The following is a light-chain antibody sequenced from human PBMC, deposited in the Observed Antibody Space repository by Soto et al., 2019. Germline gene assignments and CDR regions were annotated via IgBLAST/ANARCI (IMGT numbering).Light chain of an antibody. V-gene: IGLV1-51*01. J-gene: IGLJ2*01. CDR3: GTWDSSLSSVV. CDR2: DND. CDR1: SSNIGNNY. Sequence: QSVLTQPPSVSAAPGQKVTFSCSGSSSNIGNNYVSWYQQFPGTAPKLLIYDNDKRPSGIPDRFSGSKSGTSATLGITGLQTGDEADYYCGTWDSSLSSVVFGGGTKLTVL.